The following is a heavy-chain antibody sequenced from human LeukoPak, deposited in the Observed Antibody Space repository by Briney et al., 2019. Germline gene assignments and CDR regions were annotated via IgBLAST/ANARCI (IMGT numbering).Heavy chain of an antibody. D-gene: IGHD4-17*01. Sequence: SETLSLTRTVSGGSITSSSSYWGRVRQPPGRGPHWIGSIYYSGLTYDNPSLKSRVSISVDPAKNHFSLKVTSVTAADTAVYYCASGTFDDYGDYDRGDYFDHWGQGTLVTVSS. CDR3: ASGTFDDYGDYDRGDYFDH. J-gene: IGHJ4*02. V-gene: IGHV4-39*02. CDR2: IYYSGLT. CDR1: GGSITSSSSY.